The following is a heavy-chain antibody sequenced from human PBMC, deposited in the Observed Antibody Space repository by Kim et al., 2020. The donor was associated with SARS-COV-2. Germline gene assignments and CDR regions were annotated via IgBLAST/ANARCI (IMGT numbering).Heavy chain of an antibody. J-gene: IGHJ4*02. CDR1: GFTFSNYG. CDR2: VSYEGRNT. V-gene: IGHV3-30*18. CDR3: VKEAAFTTIVVDYYFDF. D-gene: IGHD3-22*01. Sequence: GASLRLSCVASGFTFSNYGMHWVRQAPGKGLEWVGIVSYEGRNTYYAGSVEGRFTISRDNSKNTLYLHMNSLRTEDTALYYCVKEAAFTTIVVDYYFDFWGQGTLVTVSS.